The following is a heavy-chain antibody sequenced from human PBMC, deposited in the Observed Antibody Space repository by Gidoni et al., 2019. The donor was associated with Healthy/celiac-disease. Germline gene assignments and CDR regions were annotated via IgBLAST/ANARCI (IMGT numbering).Heavy chain of an antibody. D-gene: IGHD5-12*01. CDR2: IIPIFGTA. CDR1: GGTFSSYA. CDR3: ARCGAITSVAFDI. V-gene: IGHV1-69*01. J-gene: IGHJ3*02. Sequence: CKASGGTFSSYAISWVRQAPGQGLEWMGGIIPIFGTANYAQKFQGRVTITADESTSTAYMELSSLRSEDTAVYYCARCGAITSVAFDIWGQGTMVTVSS.